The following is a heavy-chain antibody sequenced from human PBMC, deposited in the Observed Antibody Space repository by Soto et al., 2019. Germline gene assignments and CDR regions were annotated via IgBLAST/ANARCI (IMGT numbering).Heavy chain of an antibody. Sequence: ASVKVSCKASGYTFTGYYMHWVRQAPGQGLGWMGWINPNSGGTNYAQKFQGWVTMTRDTSISTAYMELSRLRSDDTAVYYCAREGTAVAGVLYYFDYWGQGTLVTVSS. CDR3: AREGTAVAGVLYYFDY. CDR2: INPNSGGT. J-gene: IGHJ4*02. V-gene: IGHV1-2*04. CDR1: GYTFTGYY. D-gene: IGHD6-19*01.